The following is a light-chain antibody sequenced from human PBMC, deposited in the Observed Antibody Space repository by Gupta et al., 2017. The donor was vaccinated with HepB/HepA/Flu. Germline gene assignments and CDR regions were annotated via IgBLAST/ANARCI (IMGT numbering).Light chain of an antibody. CDR3: QQTYSTLWT. V-gene: IGKV1-39*01. J-gene: IGKJ1*01. CDR1: QTINNY. Sequence: DIQMTQSTSSLSASVGDRVTITCRASQTINNYLNWYQQKPGKAPKLLIYVASSLQSGVPSRISGSGYGTDFTLTISSLQPEDFATYYCQQTYSTLWTCGQGTKVEVK. CDR2: VAS.